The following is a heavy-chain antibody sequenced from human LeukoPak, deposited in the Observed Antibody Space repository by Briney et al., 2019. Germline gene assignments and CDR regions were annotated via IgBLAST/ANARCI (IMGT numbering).Heavy chain of an antibody. Sequence: GGSLRLSCAASGFTFSRNGMHWVRQAPGKGLEWAAVIPYDGGNKYYADSVKGRFTISRDNSKNTLYLQMDSLRAEDTAVYYCAKDLHLWPAVDSWGQGTLVTVSS. D-gene: IGHD3-10*01. J-gene: IGHJ4*02. V-gene: IGHV3-30*02. CDR3: AKDLHLWPAVDS. CDR1: GFTFSRNG. CDR2: IPYDGGNK.